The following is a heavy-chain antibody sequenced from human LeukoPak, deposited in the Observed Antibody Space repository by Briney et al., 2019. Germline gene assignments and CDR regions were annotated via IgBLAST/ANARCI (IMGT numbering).Heavy chain of an antibody. CDR1: GFSFSDYC. J-gene: IGHJ6*03. V-gene: IGHV3-69-1*01. CDR2: ISNSGSNSNSNI. Sequence: GGSLRLSCAASGFSFSDYCMNWVRQAPGKGLEWVSSISNSGSNSNSNIYYSDSLKGRFTISRDNAKNSLYLQINSLRVEDTAVYYCARGYCSSTSCWIYYYYMDVWGKGTTVTVSS. CDR3: ARGYCSSTSCWIYYYYMDV. D-gene: IGHD2-2*01.